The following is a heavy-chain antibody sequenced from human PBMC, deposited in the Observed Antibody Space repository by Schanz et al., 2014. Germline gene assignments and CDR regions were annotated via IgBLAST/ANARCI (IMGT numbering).Heavy chain of an antibody. Sequence: EVQLMESGGGLVKPGGSLRLSCVASGFAFSSFAMTWVRQAPGRGLEWVSSISTSGTYMDIADSLKGRLTISRDDAKKSMSLQMNNLRAEDSAVYYCVRVSRAAPRLYRDVDRDIDYWGQGTLVTVSS. CDR3: VRVSRAAPRLYRDVDRDIDY. CDR2: ISTSGTYM. J-gene: IGHJ4*02. V-gene: IGHV3-21*01. CDR1: GFAFSSFA. D-gene: IGHD3-10*01.